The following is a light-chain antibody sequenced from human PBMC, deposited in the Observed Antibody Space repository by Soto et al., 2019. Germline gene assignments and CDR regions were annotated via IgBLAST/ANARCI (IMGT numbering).Light chain of an antibody. J-gene: IGLJ3*02. CDR3: QSYDSSLSGFWV. V-gene: IGLV1-40*01. CDR2: GND. CDR1: SSNIGAGYD. Sequence: QSVLTQPPSVSGAPGQRVTISCTGSSSNIGAGYDVHWYQQFSGTSPKLLIYGNDNRPSGVPDRFSGSKSGTSASLAITGLLAEDEADYYCQSYDSSLSGFWVFGGGTKVT.